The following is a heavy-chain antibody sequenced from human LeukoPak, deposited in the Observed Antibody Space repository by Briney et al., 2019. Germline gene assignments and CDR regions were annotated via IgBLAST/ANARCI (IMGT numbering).Heavy chain of an antibody. Sequence: SETLSLTCAVYGGSFSGYYWSWIRQPPGKGLEWIGEINHSGSTNYNPSLKSRVTISVDTSKNQFSLKLSSVTAADTAVYYCARANEGVYWFEPWGQGTLVTVSS. CDR2: INHSGST. D-gene: IGHD3-16*01. CDR1: GGSFSGYY. V-gene: IGHV4-34*01. CDR3: ARANEGVYWFEP. J-gene: IGHJ5*02.